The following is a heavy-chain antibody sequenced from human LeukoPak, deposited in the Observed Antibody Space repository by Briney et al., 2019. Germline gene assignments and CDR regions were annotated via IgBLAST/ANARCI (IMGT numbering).Heavy chain of an antibody. J-gene: IGHJ3*02. CDR3: ATPDLGIAARPGVWYAFDI. Sequence: ASVKVSCKASGYTFSTYGISWVRQAPGQGLEWMGRVDPEDGETIYAEKFQGRVTITADTSTDTAYMELSSLRSEDTAVYYCATPDLGIAARPGVWYAFDIWGQGTMATVSS. CDR1: GYTFSTYG. D-gene: IGHD6-6*01. V-gene: IGHV1-69-2*01. CDR2: VDPEDGET.